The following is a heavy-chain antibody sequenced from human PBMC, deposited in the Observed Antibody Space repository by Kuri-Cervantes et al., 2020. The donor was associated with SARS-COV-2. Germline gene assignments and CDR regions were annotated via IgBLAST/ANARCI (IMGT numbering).Heavy chain of an antibody. Sequence: GESLKISCVASGFTFSSFTMIWVRQSPGNGLEWVSSTGYGGHYMHYADSVEGRFTISRDNSKNTLYPQMNSLRAEGTAIYYRAKDQGSDYGDQLDFWGQGTLVTVSS. CDR3: AKDQGSDYGDQLDF. CDR2: TGYGGHYM. D-gene: IGHD4-17*01. V-gene: IGHV3-21*04. J-gene: IGHJ4*02. CDR1: GFTFSSFT.